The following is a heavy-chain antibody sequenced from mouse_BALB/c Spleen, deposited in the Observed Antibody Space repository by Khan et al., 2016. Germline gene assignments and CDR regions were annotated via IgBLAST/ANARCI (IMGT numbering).Heavy chain of an antibody. CDR1: GFTFSDSY. CDR3: AREGLRRGFAY. CDR2: ISDGGSYT. V-gene: IGHV5-4*02. D-gene: IGHD2-4*01. Sequence: EVELVESGGGLVKPGGSLKLSCAASGFTFSDSYMYWARQTPEKRLEWVATISDGGSYTYYPDSVKGRFTISRDNAKNNLYLQMSSLKSEDTAMYYCAREGLRRGFAYWGQGTLVTVSA. J-gene: IGHJ3*01.